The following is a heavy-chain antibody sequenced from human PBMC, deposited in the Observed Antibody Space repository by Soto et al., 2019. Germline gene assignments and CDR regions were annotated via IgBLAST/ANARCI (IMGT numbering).Heavy chain of an antibody. V-gene: IGHV4-39*01. Sequence: PSETLSLTCTVSGCSISSSSYYWGWIRQPPGKGLEWIGSIYYSGSTYYNPSLKSRVTISVDTSKNQFSLKLSSVTAADTAVYYCARLRYVDWCLDYWGQGTLVTVSS. CDR2: IYYSGST. J-gene: IGHJ4*02. D-gene: IGHD3-9*01. CDR3: ARLRYVDWCLDY. CDR1: GCSISSSSYY.